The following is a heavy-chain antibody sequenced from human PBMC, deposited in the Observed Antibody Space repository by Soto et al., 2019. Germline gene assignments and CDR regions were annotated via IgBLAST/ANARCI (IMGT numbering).Heavy chain of an antibody. CDR1: GFTFSSYS. CDR2: ISSSSSYI. J-gene: IGHJ4*02. D-gene: IGHD6-19*01. Sequence: GGSLRLSCAASGFTFSSYSMNWVRQAPGKGLEWVSSISSSSSYIYYEDSVKGRFTISRDNAKNSLYLKMNRLRAEDTAVYYFSRDFTSFWDSSGWSNWGEEPLDPVPS. CDR3: SRDFTSFWDSSGWSN. V-gene: IGHV3-21*01.